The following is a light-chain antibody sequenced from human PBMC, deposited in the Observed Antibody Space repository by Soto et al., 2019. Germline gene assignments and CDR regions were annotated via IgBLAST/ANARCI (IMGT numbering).Light chain of an antibody. J-gene: IGKJ2*01. Sequence: DIQMTQSPSSLSASVGDRVTITCRASQTISSYLHWYQQRPGKAPKLLIYPASNLQNGFPSRFSGSGSGTHFTLTISSLQPEDFATYYCQQSYSSPPSFGQGTKLEIK. CDR1: QTISSY. CDR2: PAS. V-gene: IGKV1-39*01. CDR3: QQSYSSPPS.